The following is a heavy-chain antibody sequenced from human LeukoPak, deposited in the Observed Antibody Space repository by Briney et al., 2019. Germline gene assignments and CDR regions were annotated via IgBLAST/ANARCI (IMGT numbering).Heavy chain of an antibody. CDR3: AKDSGVVLFDY. Sequence: GGSLRLSCAASGFIFTEYWMTWVRQAPGKGLEWVSAISGSGGSTYYADSVKGRFTISRDNSKNTLYLQMNSLRAEDTAVYYCAKDSGVVLFDYWGQGTLVTVSS. CDR1: GFIFTEYW. CDR2: ISGSGGST. D-gene: IGHD3-3*01. J-gene: IGHJ4*02. V-gene: IGHV3-23*01.